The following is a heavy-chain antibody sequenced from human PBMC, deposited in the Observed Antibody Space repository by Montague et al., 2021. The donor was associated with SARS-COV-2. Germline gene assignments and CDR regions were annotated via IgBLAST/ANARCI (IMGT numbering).Heavy chain of an antibody. CDR1: GDSITNHY. CDR2: MHFTGKT. CDR3: ARDRFDFGAGRQGTIDF. J-gene: IGHJ4*02. Sequence: SETPSLTCSVSGDSITNHYWSWIRQPAGKGLEWIGRMHFTGKTNFSPFFSSRLTMSADTSKNQFSLKLTSATAADTAIYFCARDRFDFGAGRQGTIDFWGQGTLVTASS. V-gene: IGHV4-4*07. D-gene: IGHD3-10*01.